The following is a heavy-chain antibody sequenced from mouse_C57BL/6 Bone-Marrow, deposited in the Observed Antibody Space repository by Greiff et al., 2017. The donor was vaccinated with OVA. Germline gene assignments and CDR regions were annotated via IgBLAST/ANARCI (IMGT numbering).Heavy chain of an antibody. CDR3: ARRVITTVRDWYFDV. CDR2: ISDGGSYT. V-gene: IGHV5-4*01. CDR1: GFTFSSYA. D-gene: IGHD1-1*01. J-gene: IGHJ1*03. Sequence: EVQVVESGGGLVKPGGSLKLSCAASGFTFSSYAMSWVRQTPEKRLEWVATISDGGSYTYYPDNVKGRFTISRDNAKNNLYLQMSHLKSEDTAMYYCARRVITTVRDWYFDVWGTGTTVTVSS.